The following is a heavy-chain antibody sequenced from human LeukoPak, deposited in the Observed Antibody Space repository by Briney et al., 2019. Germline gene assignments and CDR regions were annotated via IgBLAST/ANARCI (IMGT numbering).Heavy chain of an antibody. CDR3: ARDVYDILTGYYFDY. D-gene: IGHD3-9*01. Sequence: SETLSLTCTVSGVSISSSNSYWGWIRQPPGKGLEWIGSIYYSGNTYYNASLKSQVSISIDTSKNQFSLRLTSVTAADTAVYYCARDVYDILTGYYFDYWGQGTLVTVSS. CDR2: IYYSGNT. CDR1: GVSISSSNSY. J-gene: IGHJ4*02. V-gene: IGHV4-39*01.